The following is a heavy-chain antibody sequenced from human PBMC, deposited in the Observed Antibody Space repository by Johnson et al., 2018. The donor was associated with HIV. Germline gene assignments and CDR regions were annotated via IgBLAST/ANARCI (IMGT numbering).Heavy chain of an antibody. CDR1: GFTFSSNA. D-gene: IGHD3-16*01. Sequence: QVQLVESGGGVVQPGRSLRLSCAASGFTFSSNAMHWVRQAPGKGLERVVVISYAGSNKSYADSVKGRFTISRDNSKNTLYLQMNSLRAEDTAVFYCARGALGDWVDAFDIWGQGTMVTVSS. J-gene: IGHJ3*02. CDR3: ARGALGDWVDAFDI. V-gene: IGHV3-30-3*01. CDR2: ISYAGSNK.